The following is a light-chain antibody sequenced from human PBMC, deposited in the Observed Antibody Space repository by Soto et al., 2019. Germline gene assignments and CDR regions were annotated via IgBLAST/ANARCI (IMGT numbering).Light chain of an antibody. CDR1: SSDVGGYNF. CDR3: SSYAGGIKWV. Sequence: QSVLTQPPSASGSPGQSVTISCTGTSSDVGGYNFVSWYQQHPGKAPKFMIYEVNKRPPGVPDRFSGSKSGNTASLTVSGLQAEDEADYYCSSYAGGIKWVFGGGTKLTVL. V-gene: IGLV2-8*01. CDR2: EVN. J-gene: IGLJ3*02.